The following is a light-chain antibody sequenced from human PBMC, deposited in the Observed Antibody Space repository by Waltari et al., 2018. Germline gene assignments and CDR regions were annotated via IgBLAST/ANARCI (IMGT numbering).Light chain of an antibody. CDR3: SSYTSSSTLVV. V-gene: IGLV2-14*03. CDR2: DVS. J-gene: IGLJ2*01. CDR1: SSYVGGYNY. Sequence: QSALTQPASVSGSPGQPITISCTGTSSYVGGYNYFSWYQQHPGKAPKLMIYDVSNRPSGVSNRFSGSKSGNTASLTISGLQAEDEADYYCSSYTSSSTLVVFGGGTKLTVL.